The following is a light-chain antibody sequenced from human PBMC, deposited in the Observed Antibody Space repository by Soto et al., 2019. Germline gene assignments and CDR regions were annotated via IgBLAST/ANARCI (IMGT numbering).Light chain of an antibody. CDR1: QSISSW. CDR2: KAS. J-gene: IGKJ5*01. Sequence: DIQMTQSPSTLSASVGDRVTITCRASQSISSWSAWYPQKPGKAPKLLIYKASSLESGVPSRFSGSGSGTEFTLTISSLQPDDFATYYCQQYNSYHTFGQGTRLEIK. V-gene: IGKV1-5*03. CDR3: QQYNSYHT.